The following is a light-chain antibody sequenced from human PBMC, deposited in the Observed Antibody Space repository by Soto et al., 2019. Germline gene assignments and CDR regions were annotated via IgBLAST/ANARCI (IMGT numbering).Light chain of an antibody. CDR1: QSVGSN. J-gene: IGKJ1*01. CDR3: QQYDKWPPWT. V-gene: IGKV3-15*01. Sequence: EIVMTQSPATLSVSPGERVILSYRASQSVGSNLAWYQQRPGQAPRLLIFGASTRATGFPARFSGSGSGTEFTLTISSLQSEDFAVYYCQQYDKWPPWTFGQGTKVEIK. CDR2: GAS.